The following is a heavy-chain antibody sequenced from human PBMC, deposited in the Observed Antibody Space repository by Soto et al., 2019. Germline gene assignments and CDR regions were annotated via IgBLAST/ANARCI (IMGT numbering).Heavy chain of an antibody. D-gene: IGHD6-19*01. CDR3: ARVPGLAVAGDPGLVY. J-gene: IGHJ4*02. V-gene: IGHV3-33*01. Sequence: GESLKISCAASGFTFSSYGMHWVRQAPGKGLEWVAVIWYDGSNKYYADSVKGRFTISRDNSKNTLYLQMNSLRAEDTAVYYCARVPGLAVAGDPGLVYWGQGTLVTVSS. CDR1: GFTFSSYG. CDR2: IWYDGSNK.